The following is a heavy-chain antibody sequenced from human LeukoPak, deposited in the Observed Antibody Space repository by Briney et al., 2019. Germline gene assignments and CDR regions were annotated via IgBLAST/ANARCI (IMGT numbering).Heavy chain of an antibody. CDR2: INPSGGST. CDR3: ARDAAPDIVVVPAAAWFDP. D-gene: IGHD2-2*01. Sequence: ASVKVSCKASGYTFTSYYMHWVRQAPGQGLERMELINPSGGSTSYAQKFQGRVTMTRDTSTSTVYMELRSLRSEDTAVYYCARDAAPDIVVVPAAAWFDPWGQGTLVTVSS. J-gene: IGHJ5*02. CDR1: GYTFTSYY. V-gene: IGHV1-46*01.